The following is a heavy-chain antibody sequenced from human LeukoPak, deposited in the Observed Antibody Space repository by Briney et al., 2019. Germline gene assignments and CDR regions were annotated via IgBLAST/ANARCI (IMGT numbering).Heavy chain of an antibody. D-gene: IGHD2-15*01. CDR2: INPNSGGT. V-gene: IGHV1-2*04. CDR1: GGTFSSYA. J-gene: IGHJ5*02. Sequence: ASVKVSCKASGGTFSSYAISWVRQAPRQGLEWMGWINPNSGGTNYAQKFQGWVTMTRDTSISTAYMELSRLRSDDTAVYYCARARCSGGSCYSSGRFDPWGQGTLVTVSS. CDR3: ARARCSGGSCYSSGRFDP.